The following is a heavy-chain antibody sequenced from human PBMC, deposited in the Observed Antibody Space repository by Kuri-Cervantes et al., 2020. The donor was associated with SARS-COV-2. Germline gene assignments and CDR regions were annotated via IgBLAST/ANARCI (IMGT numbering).Heavy chain of an antibody. CDR2: IYYSGST. CDR3: ARLGYGGNPDY. V-gene: IGHV4-59*08. J-gene: IGHJ4*02. Sequence: ESLKISCTVSGGSISSYYWSWIRQPPGKGLEWIGYIYYSGSTNYNPSLKSRVTISVDTSKNQFSLKLSSVTAADTAVYYCARLGYGGNPDYWGQGTLVTVSS. CDR1: GGSISSYY. D-gene: IGHD4-23*01.